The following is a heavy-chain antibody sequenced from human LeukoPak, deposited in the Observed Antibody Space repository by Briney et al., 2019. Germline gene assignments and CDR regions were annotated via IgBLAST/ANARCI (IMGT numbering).Heavy chain of an antibody. J-gene: IGHJ4*02. CDR2: INKDGSAK. CDR3: ARSPAPGSVDY. CDR1: GFTFSTYW. V-gene: IGHV3-7*01. D-gene: IGHD6-13*01. Sequence: PGGSLRLSCAASGFTFSTYWMSWARQAPGKGLDWVANINKDGSAKYLVDSVKGRFTISRDNAKNSLYLQMSSLRVEDTAVYYCARSPAPGSVDYWGQGTLVTVSS.